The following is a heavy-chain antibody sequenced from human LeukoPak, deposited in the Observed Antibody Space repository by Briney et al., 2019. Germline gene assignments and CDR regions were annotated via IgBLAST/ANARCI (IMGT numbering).Heavy chain of an antibody. CDR1: GFTFSSFA. V-gene: IGHV3-23*01. D-gene: IGHD6-13*01. Sequence: PGGSLRLSCAASGFTFSSFAMSWVRQAPGKGLDWVSSISGGSENTYYADSVKGRFTISRDNSKNTLDLHSNSLTADDTAVYYCANMQLVKGVFEIWGQGTRVTVSS. CDR2: ISGGSENT. J-gene: IGHJ3*02. CDR3: ANMQLVKGVFEI.